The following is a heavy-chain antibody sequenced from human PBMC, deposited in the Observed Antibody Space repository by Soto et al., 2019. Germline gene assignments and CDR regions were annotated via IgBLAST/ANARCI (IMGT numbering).Heavy chain of an antibody. CDR3: TRDRQIYRFYYYGMDV. J-gene: IGHJ6*02. CDR1: GFSNSSSD. Sequence: EVQLVESGGGLVQPGGSLKLSCVASGFSNSSSDMHWVRQVMGKGLEWVSTLGTSGDTFYSGSVKGRFTISREDAKNSFHLQMNNLRAEDSAVYYCTRDRQIYRFYYYGMDVWGQGTAVTVS. D-gene: IGHD3-3*01. V-gene: IGHV3-13*01. CDR2: LGTSGDT.